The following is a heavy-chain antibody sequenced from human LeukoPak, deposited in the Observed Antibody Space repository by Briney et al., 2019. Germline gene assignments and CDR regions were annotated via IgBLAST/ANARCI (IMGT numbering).Heavy chain of an antibody. Sequence: GGSLRLSCAASGFTFSSYSMNWVRQAPGKGLEWVSSISSSSSYIYYADSVKGRFTISRDNAKNSLYLQMNSLRAEDTAVYYCASEPDRAITMIVVVPWGQGTLVTVSS. J-gene: IGHJ5*02. CDR2: ISSSSSYI. D-gene: IGHD3-22*01. CDR1: GFTFSSYS. V-gene: IGHV3-21*01. CDR3: ASEPDRAITMIVVVP.